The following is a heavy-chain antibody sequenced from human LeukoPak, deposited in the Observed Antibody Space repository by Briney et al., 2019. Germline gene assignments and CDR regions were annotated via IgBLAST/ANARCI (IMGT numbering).Heavy chain of an antibody. CDR3: ARGYCSSTSCYALGFDY. Sequence: SETLSLTCAVYGAPFSGYYWSWIRQPPGKGLEWIGEINHSGSTNYNPSIKSRVTISVDSDSSKNHFSLKLSSVTAADTAVYYCARGYCSSTSCYALGFDYWGQGTLVTVSS. CDR1: GAPFSGYY. V-gene: IGHV4-34*01. CDR2: INHSGST. J-gene: IGHJ4*02. D-gene: IGHD2-2*01.